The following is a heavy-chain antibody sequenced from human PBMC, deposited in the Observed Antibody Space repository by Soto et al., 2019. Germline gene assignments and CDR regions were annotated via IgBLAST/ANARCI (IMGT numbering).Heavy chain of an antibody. CDR3: AKEGSAAFDI. CDR1: GFTFSSFA. Sequence: QGQLVESGGGVVQPGRSLRLSCAASGFTFSSFAMHWVRQAPGKGLEWVAFISYDGSNKYYADSVKGRFTISRDNSKNTLYLQMNSLRVDDTALYYCAKEGSAAFDIWGQGTMVTVSS. CDR2: ISYDGSNK. J-gene: IGHJ3*02. V-gene: IGHV3-30*18.